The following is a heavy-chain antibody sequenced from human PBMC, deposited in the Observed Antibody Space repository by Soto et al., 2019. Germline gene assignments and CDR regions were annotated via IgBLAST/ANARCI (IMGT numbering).Heavy chain of an antibody. CDR2: IHYSGTT. V-gene: IGHV4-59*01. J-gene: IGHJ4*02. CDR3: AAGEASSRNLAPYYLDF. CDR1: GGSMKNYF. D-gene: IGHD6-13*01. Sequence: SETLSLTCTVSGGSMKNYFWTWIRQPPGKGLEWIGYIHYSGTTSFFPSYNPSLRSRVTISEDTSKNQFSLKLLSVTTADTAVYFCAAGEASSRNLAPYYLDFWGQGTLVTVSS.